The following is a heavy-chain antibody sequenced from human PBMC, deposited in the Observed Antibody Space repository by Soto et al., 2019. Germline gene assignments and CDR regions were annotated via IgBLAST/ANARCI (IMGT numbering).Heavy chain of an antibody. D-gene: IGHD3-9*01. CDR2: IYPGDSDT. J-gene: IGHJ4*02. V-gene: IGHV5-51*01. CDR1: GYSFTSYW. Sequence: GESLKISCKGSGYSFTSYWIGWVRQMPGKGLEWMGIIYPGDSDTRYSPSFQGQVTISADKSISTAYLQWSSLRAEDTAVYYCARGHYDILTGYYYFDYWGQGTLVTVSS. CDR3: ARGHYDILTGYYYFDY.